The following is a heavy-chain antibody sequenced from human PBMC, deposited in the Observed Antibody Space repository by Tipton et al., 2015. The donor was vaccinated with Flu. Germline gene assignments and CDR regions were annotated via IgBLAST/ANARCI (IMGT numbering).Heavy chain of an antibody. J-gene: IGHJ5*02. CDR3: ARRDYCNYVSDPKSWFDP. V-gene: IGHV4-38-2*02. CDR1: GHSISSYYY. D-gene: IGHD4-11*01. Sequence: LRLSCTISGHSISSYYYWCGIRQSPGKGREWIGNIFHTGSTYHHPSLKSRVTISVDTSKNQFSLKVFSAAAADTAVYSWARRDYCNYVSDPKSWFDPWGQGILVTVSS. CDR2: IFHTGST.